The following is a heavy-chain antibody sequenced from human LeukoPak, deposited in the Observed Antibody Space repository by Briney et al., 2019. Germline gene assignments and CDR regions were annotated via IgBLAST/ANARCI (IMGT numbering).Heavy chain of an antibody. Sequence: GGSLRLSCAASGFSFTNYWMSWVRQAPGKGLEWVANIKQDGSVKYYVDSVKGRFTISRDNAKSSVYLQINNLRVEDTAVYYCARVYDYVWGRGHNWFDPWGQGTLVTVSS. CDR1: GFSFTNYW. CDR3: ARVYDYVWGRGHNWFDP. CDR2: IKQDGSVK. V-gene: IGHV3-7*03. J-gene: IGHJ5*02. D-gene: IGHD3-16*01.